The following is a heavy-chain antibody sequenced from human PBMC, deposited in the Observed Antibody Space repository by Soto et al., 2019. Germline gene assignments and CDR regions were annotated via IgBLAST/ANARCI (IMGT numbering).Heavy chain of an antibody. D-gene: IGHD6-13*01. Sequence: ASVKVSCKASGYTFTSYGISWVRQAPGQGLEWMGWISAYNGNTNYAQKLQGRVTMTTDTSTSTAYMELRSLRSDDTAVYYCARDIIAAAGFYYYYYYMDVWGKGTTVTGLL. J-gene: IGHJ6*03. CDR1: GYTFTSYG. V-gene: IGHV1-18*01. CDR3: ARDIIAAAGFYYYYYYMDV. CDR2: ISAYNGNT.